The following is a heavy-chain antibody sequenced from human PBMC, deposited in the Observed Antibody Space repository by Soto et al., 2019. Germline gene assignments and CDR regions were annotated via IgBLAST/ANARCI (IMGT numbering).Heavy chain of an antibody. Sequence: QVQLQESGPGVVKPSGTLSLTCAVSGDSISIGGWWRWVRQPPGKGLEWIGDTYHTGSTHYNQSLKSRLSISVDKSKNHFSLDLNSANAADTAVYYRAKDGINGYNLFYWGRGTLVTVSS. CDR3: AKDGINGYNLFY. V-gene: IGHV4-4*02. D-gene: IGHD1-20*01. CDR1: GDSISIGGW. CDR2: TYHTGST. J-gene: IGHJ4*02.